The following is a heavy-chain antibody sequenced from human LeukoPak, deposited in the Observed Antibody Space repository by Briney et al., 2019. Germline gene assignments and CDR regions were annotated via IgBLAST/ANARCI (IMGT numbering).Heavy chain of an antibody. J-gene: IGHJ4*02. D-gene: IGHD3-16*02. V-gene: IGHV1-69*05. CDR3: ARGLRPLRLGELSLPDY. CDR2: IIPIFGTA. Sequence: SVKVSCKASGGTFSSYAISWVRQAPGQGLEWMGGIIPIFGTANYAQKFQGRVTITTDESTSTAYMELSSLRSEDTAVYYCARGLRPLRLGELSLPDYWGQGTLVTVSP. CDR1: GGTFSSYA.